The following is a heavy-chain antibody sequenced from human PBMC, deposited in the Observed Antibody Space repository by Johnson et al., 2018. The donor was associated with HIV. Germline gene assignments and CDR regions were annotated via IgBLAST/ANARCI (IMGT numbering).Heavy chain of an antibody. CDR1: GFTFRSFA. V-gene: IGHV3-30*04. J-gene: IGHJ3*02. CDR3: ARGPLFFYGSGLWAFDI. D-gene: IGHD3-10*01. CDR2: ILDDVSTT. Sequence: QVQLVESGGGVVQPGRSLRLSCAASGFTFRSFAMHWVRQAPGKGLEWVALILDDVSTTYFVDSVKGRFTISRDNSKNNLYLQMSSLSAEDTAVYYCARGPLFFYGSGLWAFDIWGQGTTVTVSS.